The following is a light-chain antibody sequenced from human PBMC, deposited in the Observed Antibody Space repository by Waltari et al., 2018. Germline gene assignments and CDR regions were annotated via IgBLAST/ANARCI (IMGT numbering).Light chain of an antibody. J-gene: IGKJ2*03. CDR1: QSISNY. CDR3: QQYNTYSS. CDR2: KAS. Sequence: DIQMTQSPSTLFASVGDTIPITCRASQSISNYLAWYQQKPGKAPKLLIYKASSSGSGVPSRFSGSGSGTEFTLTISSLQPDDFATYYCQQYNTYSSFGQGTKLEIK. V-gene: IGKV1-5*03.